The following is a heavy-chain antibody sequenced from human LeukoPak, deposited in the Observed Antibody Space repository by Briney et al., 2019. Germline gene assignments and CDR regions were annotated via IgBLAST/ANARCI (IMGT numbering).Heavy chain of an antibody. V-gene: IGHV1-2*02. CDR2: INPNSGGT. D-gene: IGHD3-10*01. Sequence: ASVKVSCKASGYTFTGYYMHWMRQAPGQGLEWMGWINPNSGGTNYAQKLQGRVTMTTDTSTSTAYMELRSLRSDDTAVYYCARSPSLWFGESYAFDIWGQGTMVTVSS. J-gene: IGHJ3*02. CDR1: GYTFTGYY. CDR3: ARSPSLWFGESYAFDI.